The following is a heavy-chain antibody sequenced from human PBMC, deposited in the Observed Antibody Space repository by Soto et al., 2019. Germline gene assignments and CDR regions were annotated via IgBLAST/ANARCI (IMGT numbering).Heavy chain of an antibody. D-gene: IGHD2-2*01. J-gene: IGHJ6*02. Sequence: GASVKVSCKASGYTFTGYYVHWVREAPGQGLEWMGWINPETGGSSYAQTFQGRVTLSRDTSINTAYLELSRLRFDDAAVYFCARERYQVISDGMDVWGQGTTVTVSS. CDR1: GYTFTGYY. CDR3: ARERYQVISDGMDV. CDR2: INPETGGS. V-gene: IGHV1-2*02.